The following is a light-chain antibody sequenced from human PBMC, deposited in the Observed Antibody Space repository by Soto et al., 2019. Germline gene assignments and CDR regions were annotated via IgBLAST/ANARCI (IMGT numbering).Light chain of an antibody. CDR2: DAS. Sequence: DIQMTQSPSTLSASVGDTVTITFRASESIDNWLAWYQQRPGKAPNLLIFDASTLESGVPSRFSGSGSGTEFTLTISSLQPDDFATYYCQHYNSYGTFGQGTKVDIK. V-gene: IGKV1-5*01. CDR1: ESIDNW. J-gene: IGKJ1*01. CDR3: QHYNSYGT.